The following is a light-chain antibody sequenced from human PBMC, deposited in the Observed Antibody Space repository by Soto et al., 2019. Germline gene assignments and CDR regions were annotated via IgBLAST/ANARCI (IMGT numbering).Light chain of an antibody. J-gene: IGKJ4*01. Sequence: EIVLTQSPGTLSLSPGERATLSCRASQSVSSSYLAWYQQKPGQAPRLLIYGASSRATGLPDRFSGSGSGTDFPLTISRLEPEDVAVYYWQQYSSSPFFGGGTKVEIK. V-gene: IGKV3-20*01. CDR3: QQYSSSPF. CDR2: GAS. CDR1: QSVSSSY.